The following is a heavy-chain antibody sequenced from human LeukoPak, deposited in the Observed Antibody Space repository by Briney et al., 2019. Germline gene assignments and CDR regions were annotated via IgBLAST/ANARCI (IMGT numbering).Heavy chain of an antibody. D-gene: IGHD3-22*01. CDR3: ARDYYYDSSGYYYFDY. CDR1: GGTFSSYA. V-gene: IGHV1-69*05. Sequence: SVKVSCKASGGTFSSYAISWVRQAPGQGLERMGGIIPIFGTANYAQKFQGRVTITTDESTSTAYMELSSLRSEDTAVYYCARDYYYDSSGYYYFDYWGQGTLVTVSS. J-gene: IGHJ4*02. CDR2: IIPIFGTA.